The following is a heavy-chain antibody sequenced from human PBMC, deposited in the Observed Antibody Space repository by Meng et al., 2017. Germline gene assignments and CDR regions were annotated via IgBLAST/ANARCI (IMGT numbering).Heavy chain of an antibody. J-gene: IGHJ4*02. CDR1: GYTYKNNA. CDR3: ATTLNYDFWSGFYY. CDR2: INAGNGDT. D-gene: IGHD3-3*01. Sequence: QLWQFGAECKEPLGASVNISFNASGYTYKNNAMHGVRQAPRQRLEWMGWINAGNGDTKFSQKFQGRVSISRDTSASTAYMELRSLRFEDTAVYYCATTLNYDFWSGFYYWGQGTLVTVSS. V-gene: IGHV1-3*01.